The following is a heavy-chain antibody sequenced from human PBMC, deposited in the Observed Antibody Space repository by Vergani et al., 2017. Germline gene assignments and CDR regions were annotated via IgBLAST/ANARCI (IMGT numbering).Heavy chain of an antibody. J-gene: IGHJ6*02. V-gene: IGHV4-59*01. D-gene: IGHD3/OR15-3a*01. CDR3: ARDRGWTGYYYYGMDV. CDR1: GGSISSYY. Sequence: QVQLQESGPGLVKPSETLSLTCTVSGGSISSYYWSWIRQPPGKGLEWIGYIYYSGSTNYNPSLKSRVTISVETSKNQFSLKLSSVTAADTAVYYCARDRGWTGYYYYGMDVWGQGTTVTVSS. CDR2: IYYSGST.